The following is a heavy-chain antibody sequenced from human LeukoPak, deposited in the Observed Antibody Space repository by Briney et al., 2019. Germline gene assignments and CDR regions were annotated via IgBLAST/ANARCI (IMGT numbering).Heavy chain of an antibody. CDR1: GGSVSSGSYY. Sequence: PSETLSLTCTVSGGSVSSGSYYWSWIRQPPGKGLEWIGYIYYSGSTNYNPSLKSRVTISVDTSKNQFSLKLSSVTAADTAVYYCVRVDCSSTSCYDYYYYGMDVWGKGTTVTVSS. CDR3: VRVDCSSTSCYDYYYYGMDV. CDR2: IYYSGST. J-gene: IGHJ6*04. V-gene: IGHV4-61*01. D-gene: IGHD2-2*01.